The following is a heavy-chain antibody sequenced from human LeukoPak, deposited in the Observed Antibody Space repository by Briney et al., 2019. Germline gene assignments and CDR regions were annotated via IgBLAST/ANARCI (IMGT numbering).Heavy chain of an antibody. CDR3: ARDRSPYTTSAYYLDY. D-gene: IGHD3-22*01. J-gene: IGHJ4*02. V-gene: IGHV3-48*02. CDR1: GFTFSSYS. CDR2: ISGRTGTM. Sequence: GGSLRLSCAAAGFTFSSYSMNWVRQAPGKGREWISYISGRTGTMYYADSVQGRFTISRDNAKNSLYLQLNSLRDEDTAVYYCARDRSPYTTSAYYLDYWGQGTLVTVSS.